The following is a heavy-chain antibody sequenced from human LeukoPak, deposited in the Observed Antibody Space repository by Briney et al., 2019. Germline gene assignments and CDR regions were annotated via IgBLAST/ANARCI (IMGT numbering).Heavy chain of an antibody. D-gene: IGHD3-22*01. Sequence: SETPSLTCTVSGGSISSYYWSWIRQPPGKGLEWIGYIYYSGSTNYNPSLKSRVTISVDTSKNQFSLKLSSVTAADTAVYYCARSVDSSGYYYVDLPFDYWGQGTLVTVSS. V-gene: IGHV4-59*01. CDR2: IYYSGST. CDR3: ARSVDSSGYYYVDLPFDY. J-gene: IGHJ4*02. CDR1: GGSISSYY.